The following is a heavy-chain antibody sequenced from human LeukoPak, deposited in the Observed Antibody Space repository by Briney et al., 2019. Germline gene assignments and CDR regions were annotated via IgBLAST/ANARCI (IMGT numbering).Heavy chain of an antibody. Sequence: SETLSLTCTVSSGSISSSSYYWGWIRQPPGKGLEWIGSIYYSGSTYYNPSLKSRVTISVDTSKNQFSLKLSSVTAADTAVYYCASSDASRLTPHFDYWGQGTLVTVSS. J-gene: IGHJ4*02. CDR2: IYYSGST. CDR3: ASSDASRLTPHFDY. D-gene: IGHD1-14*01. CDR1: SGSISSSSYY. V-gene: IGHV4-39*07.